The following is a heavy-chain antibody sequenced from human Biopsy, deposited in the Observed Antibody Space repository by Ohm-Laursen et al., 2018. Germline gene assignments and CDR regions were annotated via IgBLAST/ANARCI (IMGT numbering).Heavy chain of an antibody. Sequence: GTLSLTCTVDGGSFSGYDWTWIRQPPGKGLEWVGEFSHTGTTIYNPSLESRLTISVDKSKNHFSLRLTSVTAADTATYFCARGPYGDNAGAFDVWGQGTVVTVSS. CDR3: ARGPYGDNAGAFDV. CDR2: FSHTGTT. D-gene: IGHD4/OR15-4a*01. CDR1: GGSFSGYD. V-gene: IGHV4-34*01. J-gene: IGHJ3*01.